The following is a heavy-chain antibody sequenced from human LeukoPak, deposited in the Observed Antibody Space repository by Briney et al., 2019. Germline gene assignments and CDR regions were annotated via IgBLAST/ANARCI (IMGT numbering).Heavy chain of an antibody. Sequence: SETLSLTCTVSGGSISSYTYYWGWIRQPPGKGLEWIGEINHSGSTNYNPSLKSRVTISVDTSKNQFSLKLSSVTAADTAVYYCARGRAYGDYFDYWGQGTLVTVSS. CDR1: GGSISSYTYY. V-gene: IGHV4-39*07. CDR2: INHSGST. J-gene: IGHJ4*02. D-gene: IGHD4-17*01. CDR3: ARGRAYGDYFDY.